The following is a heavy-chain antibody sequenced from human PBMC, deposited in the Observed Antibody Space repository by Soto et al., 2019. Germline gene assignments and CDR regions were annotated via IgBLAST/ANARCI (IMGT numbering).Heavy chain of an antibody. V-gene: IGHV1-69*01. CDR3: ARAGSVVPAAIYYYYYGMDV. CDR2: IIPIFGTA. J-gene: IGHJ6*02. Sequence: QVQLVQSGAEVKKPGSSVKVSCKASGGTFSSYAISWVRQAPGQGLEWMGGIIPIFGTANYAQKLQGRVTITADESTSTAYMELSSLRSEDTAVYYCARAGSVVPAAIYYYYYGMDVWGQGTTVTVSS. D-gene: IGHD2-2*02. CDR1: GGTFSSYA.